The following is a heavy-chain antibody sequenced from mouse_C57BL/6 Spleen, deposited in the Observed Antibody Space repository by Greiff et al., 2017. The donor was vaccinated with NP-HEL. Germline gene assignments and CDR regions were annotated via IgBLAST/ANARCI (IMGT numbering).Heavy chain of an antibody. D-gene: IGHD1-1*01. CDR3: AKEAYYYGRSYGFAY. CDR2: IYPRDGST. CDR1: GYTFTDYT. J-gene: IGHJ3*01. Sequence: VQLQQSDAELVKPGASVKISCKVSGYTFTDYTIHWMKQRPEQGLAWIGYIYPRDGSTKYNEKFKGKATLTEDKSSSTAYMQLNSRTSEDSAVYFCAKEAYYYGRSYGFAYWGQGTLVTVSA. V-gene: IGHV1-78*01.